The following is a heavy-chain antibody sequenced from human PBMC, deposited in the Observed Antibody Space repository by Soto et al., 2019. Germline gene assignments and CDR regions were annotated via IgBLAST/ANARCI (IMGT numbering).Heavy chain of an antibody. Sequence: GGSLRLSCAASGFTFSSYARSWVRQFPGKGLEWVAGINWDGSNEGYAESVKGRFTISRDNAKNSLYLQMSSLRADDTALYFCARDDRADRPLGFWGQGTLVTVSS. CDR3: ARDDRADRPLGF. V-gene: IGHV3-20*04. CDR1: GFTFSSYA. D-gene: IGHD6-6*01. CDR2: INWDGSNE. J-gene: IGHJ4*02.